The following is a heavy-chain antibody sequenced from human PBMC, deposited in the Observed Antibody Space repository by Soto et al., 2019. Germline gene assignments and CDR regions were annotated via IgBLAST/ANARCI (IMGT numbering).Heavy chain of an antibody. J-gene: IGHJ6*02. CDR3: ARDQVVVPANYYYYYGMDV. Sequence: EVQLLESGGGLVQPGGSLRLSCAASGFTFSSYAMSWVRQAPGKGLEWVSAISGSGGSTYYADSVKGRFTISRDNSKNTLYLQMNSLRAEDTAVYYCARDQVVVPANYYYYYGMDVWGQGTTVTVSS. V-gene: IGHV3-23*01. CDR2: ISGSGGST. D-gene: IGHD2-2*01. CDR1: GFTFSSYA.